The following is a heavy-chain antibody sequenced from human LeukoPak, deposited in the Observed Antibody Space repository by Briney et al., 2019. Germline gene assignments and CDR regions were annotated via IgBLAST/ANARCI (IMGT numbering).Heavy chain of an antibody. CDR3: ARDARGYSGYLRY. Sequence: ASVKVSCKVSGYTLTELSMHWVRQAPGKGLEWMGGFDPEDGETIYAQKLQGRVTMTTDTSTSTAYMELRSLRSDDTAVYYCARDARGYSGYLRYWGQGTLVTVSS. J-gene: IGHJ4*02. D-gene: IGHD5-12*01. CDR2: FDPEDGET. CDR1: GYTLTELS. V-gene: IGHV1-24*01.